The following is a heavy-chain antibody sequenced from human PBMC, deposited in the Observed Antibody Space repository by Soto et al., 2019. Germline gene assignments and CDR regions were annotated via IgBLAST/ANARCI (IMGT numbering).Heavy chain of an antibody. CDR3: ARHFWSGYYSFADYYYMDV. CDR1: GGSISSYY. CDR2: IYYSGST. J-gene: IGHJ6*03. V-gene: IGHV4-59*08. Sequence: PSETLSLTCTVSGGSISSYYWSWIRQPPGKGLEWIGYIYYSGSTNYNPSLKSRVTISVDTSKNQFFLKLSSVTAADTAVYYCARHFWSGYYSFADYYYMDVWGKGTTVTVSS. D-gene: IGHD3-3*01.